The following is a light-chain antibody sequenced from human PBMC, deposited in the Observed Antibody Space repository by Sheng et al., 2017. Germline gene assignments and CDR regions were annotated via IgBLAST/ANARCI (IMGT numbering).Light chain of an antibody. CDR1: NIGSRS. J-gene: IGLJ2*01. CDR2: DDS. CDR3: QVWHTTSDQLV. Sequence: SYVLTQPPSVSVAPGQTATITCGGNNIGSRSVRWYQQKSGQAPVVVVYDDSARPSGIPERFSGSNSGITATLTIVGVEAGDEADYYCQVWHTTSDQLVFGGGTKLTVL. V-gene: IGLV3-21*02.